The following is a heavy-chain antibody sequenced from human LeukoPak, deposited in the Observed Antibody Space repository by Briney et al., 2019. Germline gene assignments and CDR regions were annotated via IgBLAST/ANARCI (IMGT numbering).Heavy chain of an antibody. J-gene: IGHJ6*03. CDR2: FDPEDGET. CDR1: GYTLTELS. V-gene: IGHV1-24*01. D-gene: IGHD2-8*01. Sequence: ASVKVSCEVSGYTLTELSMHWVRQAPGKGLEWMGGFDPEDGETIYAQKFQGRVTMTEDTSTDTAYMELSSLRSEDTAVYYCASWGDVYCTNGVCSHYMDVWGKGTTVTVSS. CDR3: ASWGDVYCTNGVCSHYMDV.